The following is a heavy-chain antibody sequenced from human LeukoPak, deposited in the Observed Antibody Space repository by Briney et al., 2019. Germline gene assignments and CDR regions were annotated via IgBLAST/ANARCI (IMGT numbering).Heavy chain of an antibody. Sequence: RASVKVSCKASGYTFTGYYMHWVRQAPGQGLEWMGWINPNSGGTNYAQKFQGRVTMTRDTSISTAYMELSRLRSDDTAVYYCARDVWLDPWLLPSTPYYYYYMDVWGKGTTVTVSS. CDR3: ARDVWLDPWLLPSTPYYYYYMDV. D-gene: IGHD3-22*01. CDR2: INPNSGGT. CDR1: GYTFTGYY. J-gene: IGHJ6*03. V-gene: IGHV1-2*02.